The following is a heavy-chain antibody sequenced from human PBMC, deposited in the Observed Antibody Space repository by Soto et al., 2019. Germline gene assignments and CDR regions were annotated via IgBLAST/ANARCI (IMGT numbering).Heavy chain of an antibody. Sequence: SVTLCLTCAVYGCTFSGYDLGWFRPPPGKGLEWIGEVKHSGNINYNPSLKTRLTVSVDTSKNQFSLKLSSMTAADTAMYYCARGSHFDFSSGYADSFDVWGHGLMV. D-gene: IGHD3-3*01. V-gene: IGHV4-34*01. J-gene: IGHJ3*01. CDR3: ARGSHFDFSSGYADSFDV. CDR2: VKHSGNI. CDR1: GCTFSGYD.